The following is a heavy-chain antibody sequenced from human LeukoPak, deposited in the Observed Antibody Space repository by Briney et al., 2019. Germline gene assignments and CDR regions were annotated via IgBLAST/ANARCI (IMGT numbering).Heavy chain of an antibody. CDR1: GFTFSGYW. D-gene: IGHD5-12*01. V-gene: IGHV3-74*01. Sequence: GGSLRLSCAASGFTFSGYWMHWVRQAPGKGLVWVSLIKSDGSSAIYADSVKGRFSISRDNAKNTLYLQMNSLRAEDTAVYFCAREVASAAFDYWGQGTPVTVSS. J-gene: IGHJ4*02. CDR3: AREVASAAFDY. CDR2: IKSDGSSA.